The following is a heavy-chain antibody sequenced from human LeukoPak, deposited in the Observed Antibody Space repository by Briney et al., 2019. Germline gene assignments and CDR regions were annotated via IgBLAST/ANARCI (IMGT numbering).Heavy chain of an antibody. J-gene: IGHJ5*02. CDR3: ARRGVGATTANWYDP. D-gene: IGHD1-26*01. Sequence: PSETLSLTCTVSGGSISSSSYYWGWIRQPPGKGLEWIGSIYYSGSTYYNPSLKSRVTISVDTSKNQFSLKLRSVTAADTAVYYCARRGVGATTANWYDPWGQGTLVTVSS. V-gene: IGHV4-39*01. CDR1: GGSISSSSYY. CDR2: IYYSGST.